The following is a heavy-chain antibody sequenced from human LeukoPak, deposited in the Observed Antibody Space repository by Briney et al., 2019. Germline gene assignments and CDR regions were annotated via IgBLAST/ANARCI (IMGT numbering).Heavy chain of an antibody. CDR1: GGSFSGYY. CDR2: INHSGST. CDR3: AALSGYSGYDWFSHFDY. D-gene: IGHD5-12*01. Sequence: SKTLSLTCAVYGGSFSGYYWSWIRQPPGKGLEWIGEINHSGSTNYNPSLKSRVTISVDTSKNQFSLSLSSVTAADTAVYYCAALSGYSGYDWFSHFDYWGQGTLVTVSS. V-gene: IGHV4-34*01. J-gene: IGHJ4*02.